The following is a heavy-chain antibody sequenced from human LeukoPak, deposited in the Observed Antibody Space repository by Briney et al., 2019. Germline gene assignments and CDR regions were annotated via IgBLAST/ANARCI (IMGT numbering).Heavy chain of an antibody. J-gene: IGHJ4*02. CDR3: ARENWVYNWKYDSSGSGINY. CDR2: ISGGVGST. CDR1: GFTFSSYV. Sequence: EGSLRLSCAASGFTFSSYVMHWVRQAPGRGLEWVSTISGGVGSTYYSDSVKGRFTISRDNSKNTLYLQMNSLRAEDTAIYYCARENWVYNWKYDSSGSGINYWGQGTLVTVSS. V-gene: IGHV3-23*01. D-gene: IGHD3-22*01.